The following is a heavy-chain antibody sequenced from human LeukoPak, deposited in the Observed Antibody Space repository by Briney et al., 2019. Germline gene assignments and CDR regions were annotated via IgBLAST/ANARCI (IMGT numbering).Heavy chain of an antibody. CDR1: GFTVSAYA. CDR3: AARRARGLWFYLDS. V-gene: IGHV3-23*01. CDR2: IYDDNT. J-gene: IGHJ4*02. D-gene: IGHD3-10*01. Sequence: GGSLRLSCAASGFTVSAYAMAWVRQAPGKGLEWVSTIYDDNTYYADSVKGRFAISTDNSKNTLYLQMNSLRGEDTAGCFFAARRARGLWFYLDSGGQGPLAPVSS.